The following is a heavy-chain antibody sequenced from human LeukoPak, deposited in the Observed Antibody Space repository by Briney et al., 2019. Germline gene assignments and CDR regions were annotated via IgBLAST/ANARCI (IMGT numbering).Heavy chain of an antibody. V-gene: IGHV4-34*01. CDR1: GGSFSGYY. Sequence: SETLSLTCAVYGGSFSGYYWSWIRQPPGKGLEWIGEINHSGSTNYNPSLKSRVTISVDTSKNQFSLKLSSVTAADTAVYYCAREIMSEGSSWYYFDYWGQGTLVTVSS. CDR2: INHSGST. D-gene: IGHD6-13*01. J-gene: IGHJ4*02. CDR3: AREIMSEGSSWYYFDY.